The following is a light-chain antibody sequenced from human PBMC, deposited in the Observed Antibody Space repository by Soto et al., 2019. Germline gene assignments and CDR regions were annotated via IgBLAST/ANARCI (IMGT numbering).Light chain of an antibody. CDR1: SSDVGSYNR. CDR2: DVG. CDR3: SSYTSSNTYV. Sequence: QSVLTRPASVSRSPGQSVTISCTGTSSDVGSYNRVSWYQQPPGTAPKLMIYDVGNRPSGVPDRFSVSKSGNTASLTISGLQADDEADYYCSSYTSSNTYVFGTGTKVTVL. V-gene: IGLV2-18*02. J-gene: IGLJ1*01.